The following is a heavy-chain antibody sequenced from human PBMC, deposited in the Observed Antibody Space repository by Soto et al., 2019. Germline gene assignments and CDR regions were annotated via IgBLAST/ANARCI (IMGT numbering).Heavy chain of an antibody. CDR3: VRFLEWLPNGGDAFDI. Sequence: QLQLQESGPGLVKPSETLSLTCTVSGGSISSSSYYWGWIRQPPGKGLEWIGSIYYSGSTYYNPSLKSRVTISVDTSKNQFSLKLSSVTAADTAVYYCVRFLEWLPNGGDAFDIWGQGTMVTVSS. V-gene: IGHV4-39*01. CDR1: GGSISSSSYY. J-gene: IGHJ3*02. CDR2: IYYSGST. D-gene: IGHD3-3*01.